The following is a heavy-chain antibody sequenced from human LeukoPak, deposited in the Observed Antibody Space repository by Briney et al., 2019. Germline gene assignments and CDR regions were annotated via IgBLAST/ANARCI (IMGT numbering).Heavy chain of an antibody. Sequence: GGSLGLSCAASGFTFSSYAMSWVRQAPGKGLEWVSGISGSGDNTYYADSVKGRFIISRDNSKNTLYVQVNSLGTEDTAAYYCAKGSYYDSSGSFYFDYWGQGTLVTVSS. J-gene: IGHJ4*02. CDR2: ISGSGDNT. CDR3: AKGSYYDSSGSFYFDY. V-gene: IGHV3-23*01. CDR1: GFTFSSYA. D-gene: IGHD3-22*01.